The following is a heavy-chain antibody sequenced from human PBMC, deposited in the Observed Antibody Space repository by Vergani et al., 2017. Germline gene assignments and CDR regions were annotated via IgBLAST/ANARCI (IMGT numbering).Heavy chain of an antibody. J-gene: IGHJ4*02. D-gene: IGHD2-15*01. CDR2: TRYDGIVE. V-gene: IGHV3-30*02. CDR3: ATAGAAYCRGASCYDFFEY. CDR1: GFTFSDSW. Sequence: VQLVESGGHLVQPGGSLTLSCAASGFTFSDSWMTWVRQTPGKGLEWLAFTRYDGIVEYYGDSVRGRFTISRDNSKNTLYLQMNRLRPEDTAVYYCATAGAAYCRGASCYDFFEYWGQGTLVTVAS.